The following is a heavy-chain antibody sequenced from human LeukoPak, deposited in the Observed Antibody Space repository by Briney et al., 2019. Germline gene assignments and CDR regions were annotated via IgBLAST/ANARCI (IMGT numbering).Heavy chain of an antibody. CDR3: ARAGDFGVVIMSDYFDY. D-gene: IGHD3-3*01. CDR2: INPSGGST. CDR1: GYTFTGYY. Sequence: RASVKVSCKASGYTFTGYYMHWVRQAPGQGLEWMGWINPSGGSTSYAQKFQGRVTMTRDTSTSTVYMELSSLRSEDTAVYYCARAGDFGVVIMSDYFDYWGQGTLVTVSS. V-gene: IGHV1-46*01. J-gene: IGHJ4*02.